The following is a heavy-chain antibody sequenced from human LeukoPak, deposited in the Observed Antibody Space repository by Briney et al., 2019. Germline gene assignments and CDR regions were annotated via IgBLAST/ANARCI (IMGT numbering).Heavy chain of an antibody. CDR2: INHSGST. CDR1: GGSFRGYY. D-gene: IGHD4-17*01. Sequence: SETLSLTCAVFGGSFRGYYWSWIRQPPGKGLEWIGEINHSGSTNYNPSLKSRVTISVDTSKNQFSLKLSSVTAADTAVYYCARGPYGDPHFDYWGQGTLVTVSS. CDR3: ARGPYGDPHFDY. J-gene: IGHJ4*02. V-gene: IGHV4-34*01.